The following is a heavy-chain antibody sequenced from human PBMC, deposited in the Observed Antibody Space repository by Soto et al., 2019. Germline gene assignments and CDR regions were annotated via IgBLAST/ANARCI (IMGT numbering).Heavy chain of an antibody. CDR1: GFTFSSDW. CDR2: INTDGSGT. CDR3: TRDRPGPQHYFDY. J-gene: IGHJ4*02. Sequence: PGGSLRLSCAASGFTFSSDWLHWVRQAPGKGLEWVSRINTDGSGTSYADSVKGRFTISRDNAKNTLYLQMNSLRAEDTAIYYSTRDRPGPQHYFDYWGQGNMVTVS. D-gene: IGHD3-10*01. V-gene: IGHV3-74*01.